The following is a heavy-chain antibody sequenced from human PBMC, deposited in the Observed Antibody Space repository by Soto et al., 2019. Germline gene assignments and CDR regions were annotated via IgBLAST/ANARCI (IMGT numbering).Heavy chain of an antibody. D-gene: IGHD2-2*01. CDR1: GGSISSSSYY. CDR2: IYYSGST. CDR3: ARHVGCSSTSCYVGYMDV. Sequence: SETLSLTCTVSGGSISSSSYYWGWIRQPPGKGLEWIGSIYYSGSTYYNPSLKSRVTISVDTSKDQFSLKLSSVTAADTAVYYCARHVGCSSTSCYVGYMDVWGKGTTVTVSS. J-gene: IGHJ6*03. V-gene: IGHV4-39*01.